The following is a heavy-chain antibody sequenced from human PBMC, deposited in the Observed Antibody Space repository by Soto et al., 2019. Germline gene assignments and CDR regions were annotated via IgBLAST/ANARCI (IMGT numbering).Heavy chain of an antibody. J-gene: IGHJ3*02. Sequence: QVQLQQWGAGLLKPSETLSLTCAVYGGSFSGYYWSWIRQPPGKGLEWIGEINHSGSTNYNPSLKSRVTISVDTSKNQFSLKLSSVTAADTAVYYCARRYYYGSRYIWGQGTMVTVSS. CDR1: GGSFSGYY. V-gene: IGHV4-34*01. D-gene: IGHD3-10*01. CDR2: INHSGST. CDR3: ARRYYYGSRYI.